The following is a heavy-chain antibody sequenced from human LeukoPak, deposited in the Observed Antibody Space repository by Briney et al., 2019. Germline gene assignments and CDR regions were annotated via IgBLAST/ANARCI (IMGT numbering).Heavy chain of an antibody. CDR2: MNPNSGNT. D-gene: IGHD1-26*01. CDR1: GYTFTSYD. CDR3: ARVGANNYYYYGMDV. V-gene: IGHV1-8*01. Sequence: ASVKVSCKASGYTFTSYDINWVRQATGQGLEWMGWMNPNSGNTGYAQKFQGRVTMTRNTSISTAYMELSSLRSEDTAVYYCARVGANNYYYYGMDVWGQGTTVTVSS. J-gene: IGHJ6*02.